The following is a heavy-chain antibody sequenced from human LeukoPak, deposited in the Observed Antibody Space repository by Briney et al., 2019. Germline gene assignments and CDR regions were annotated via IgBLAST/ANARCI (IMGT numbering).Heavy chain of an antibody. CDR1: GGSISSYY. CDR2: IYTSGST. CDR3: AREGRGRRGYSGYVQTWFDP. V-gene: IGHV4-4*07. D-gene: IGHD5-12*01. Sequence: SETLSLTCTVSGGSISSYYWSWIRQPAGKGLEWIGRIYTSGSTNYNPSLKSRVTMSVDTSKNQFSLKLSSVTAADTAVYYGAREGRGRRGYSGYVQTWFDPWGQGTLVTVSS. J-gene: IGHJ5*02.